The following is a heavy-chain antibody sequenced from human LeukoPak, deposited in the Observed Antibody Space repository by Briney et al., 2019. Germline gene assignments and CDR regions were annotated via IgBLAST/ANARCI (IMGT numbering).Heavy chain of an antibody. Sequence: GESLKISCKGSGYSFTSYWIGWVRQMPGKGLEWMGIIYPGDPDTRYSPSFQGQVTISADRSISTAYLQWSSLKASDTAMYYCAYQHSPDAFDIWGQGTMVTVSS. V-gene: IGHV5-51*01. J-gene: IGHJ3*02. CDR1: GYSFTSYW. CDR2: IYPGDPDT. CDR3: AYQHSPDAFDI. D-gene: IGHD1-26*01.